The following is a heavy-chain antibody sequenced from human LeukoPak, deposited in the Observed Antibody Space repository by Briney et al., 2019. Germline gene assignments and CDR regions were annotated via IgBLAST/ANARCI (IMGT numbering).Heavy chain of an antibody. V-gene: IGHV3-74*01. J-gene: IGHJ6*02. CDR1: GFTFRTYW. CDR2: INEDGSIT. D-gene: IGHD6-13*01. CDR3: ARDRSMASYYYYYYGMDV. Sequence: GGSLRLSCAVSGFTFRTYWMHWVRQVPGEGLVWVSRINEDGSITSYADSVKGRFTISRDNAKNTLYLQMNGLRAEDTAVYYCARDRSMASYYYYYYGMDVWGQGTTVTVSS.